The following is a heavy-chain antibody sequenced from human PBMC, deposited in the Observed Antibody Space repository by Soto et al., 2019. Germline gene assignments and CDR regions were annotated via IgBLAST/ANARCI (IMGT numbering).Heavy chain of an antibody. D-gene: IGHD5-12*01. CDR1: GGSFSGYY. Sequence: QVQLQQWGAGLLKPSETLSLTCAVYGGSFSGYYWSWIRQPPGKGLEWIGEINHSGSTNYNPSLKSRVTISVDTSKNQFSLKLSSVTAADTDVYYCARGRGIVATIPFDYWGQGTLVTVSS. CDR3: ARGRGIVATIPFDY. V-gene: IGHV4-34*01. CDR2: INHSGST. J-gene: IGHJ4*02.